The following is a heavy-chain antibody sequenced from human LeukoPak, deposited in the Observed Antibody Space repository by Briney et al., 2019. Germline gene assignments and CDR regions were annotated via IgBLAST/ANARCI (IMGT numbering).Heavy chain of an antibody. D-gene: IGHD2-2*01. J-gene: IGHJ5*02. Sequence: GGSLRLSCAVSGFTFSSYWMAWVRQAPGKGLEWVANIKQDGSEKYYVDSVKGRFTISGDNAKNSLYLQMNSLRAEDTAVYYCAKDRCSSTSCGTRDNWFDPWGQGTLVTVSS. CDR3: AKDRCSSTSCGTRDNWFDP. V-gene: IGHV3-7*03. CDR1: GFTFSSYW. CDR2: IKQDGSEK.